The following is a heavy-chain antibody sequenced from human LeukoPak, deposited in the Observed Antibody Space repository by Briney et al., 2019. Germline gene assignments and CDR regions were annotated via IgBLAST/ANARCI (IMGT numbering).Heavy chain of an antibody. CDR3: AALHTGTFVDY. Sequence: GGSLRLSCAASGFSFSGYGMHWVRQVPGKGLEWVAFIRYDGITKFYTDSVKGRFAISRDNSKNTLSLQMNSLRSEDTAVYYCAALHTGTFVDYWGQGTLVAVSS. V-gene: IGHV3-30*02. J-gene: IGHJ4*02. D-gene: IGHD1-7*01. CDR1: GFSFSGYG. CDR2: IRYDGITK.